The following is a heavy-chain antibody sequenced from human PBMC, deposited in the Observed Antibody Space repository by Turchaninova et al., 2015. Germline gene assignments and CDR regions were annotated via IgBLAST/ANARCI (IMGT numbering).Heavy chain of an antibody. J-gene: IGHJ4*02. CDR1: GFTFSSYG. CDR3: AKGPSGYYSYYFDY. Sequence: QVQLVESGGGGVQPGGCRRLSCAASGFTFSSYGMHWGRQAPGKGLEWVAFIRYDGSNKYYADSVKGRFTISRDNSKNTLYLQMNSLRAEDTAVYYCAKGPSGYYSYYFDYWGQGTLVTVSS. V-gene: IGHV3-30*02. CDR2: IRYDGSNK. D-gene: IGHD3-22*01.